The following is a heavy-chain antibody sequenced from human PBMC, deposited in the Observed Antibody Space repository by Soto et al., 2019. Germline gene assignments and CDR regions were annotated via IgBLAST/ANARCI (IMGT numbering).Heavy chain of an antibody. D-gene: IGHD4-4*01. J-gene: IGHJ4*01. CDR1: GFAFYYYN. Sequence: GGSLRLSCAASGFAFYYYNMNWVRQAPGRGLEWVSSISGSGIDIHFTDSVKGRFTISRDNAKTSLYLQMDSLRPEDTAIYYCAREGVTNYTAYYFDLSGPGALVTVSS. V-gene: IGHV3-21*01. CDR2: ISGSGIDI. CDR3: AREGVTNYTAYYFDL.